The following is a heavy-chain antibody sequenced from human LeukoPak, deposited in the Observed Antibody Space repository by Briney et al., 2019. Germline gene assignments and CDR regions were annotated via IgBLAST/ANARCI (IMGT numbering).Heavy chain of an antibody. V-gene: IGHV3-11*01. Sequence: LSLTCTVSGGSISSYYWSWIRQAPGKGLEWVSYISGSGDIIYYADSVKGRFTISRDNARNSLYLQMNSLRAEDTAVYYCARAWGSADYWGQGTLVTVSS. CDR1: GGSISSYY. CDR3: ARAWGSADY. CDR2: ISGSGDII. D-gene: IGHD7-27*01. J-gene: IGHJ4*02.